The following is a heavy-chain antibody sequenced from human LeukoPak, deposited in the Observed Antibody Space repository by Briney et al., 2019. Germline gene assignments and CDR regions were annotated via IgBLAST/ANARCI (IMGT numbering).Heavy chain of an antibody. V-gene: IGHV3-21*01. CDR3: ARGLGDYYDSSGYYVAP. D-gene: IGHD3-22*01. Sequence: GGSPRLSCAASGFTFSSYSMNWVRQAPGKGPEWVSSISSSSSYIYYADSAKGRFTISRDNAKNSLYLQMNSLRAEDTAVYYCARGLGDYYDSSGYYVAPWGQGTLVTVSS. CDR2: ISSSSSYI. J-gene: IGHJ5*02. CDR1: GFTFSSYS.